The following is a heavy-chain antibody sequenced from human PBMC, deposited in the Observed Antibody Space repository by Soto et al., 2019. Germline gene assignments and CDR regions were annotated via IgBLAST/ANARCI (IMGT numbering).Heavy chain of an antibody. CDR1: GGSISSGGYY. J-gene: IGHJ4*02. CDR3: ASGTGSGYQKSPFDY. D-gene: IGHD3-3*01. V-gene: IGHV4-31*03. CDR2: IYYSGST. Sequence: SETLSLTCTVSGGSISSGGYYWSWIRQHPGKGLEWIGYIYYSGSTYYNPSLKSRVTMSVDTSKNQFSLKLSSVTAADTAVYYCASGTGSGYQKSPFDYWGQGTLVTVSS.